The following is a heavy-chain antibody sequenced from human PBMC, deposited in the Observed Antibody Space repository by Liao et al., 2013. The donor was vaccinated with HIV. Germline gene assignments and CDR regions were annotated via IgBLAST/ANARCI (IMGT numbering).Heavy chain of an antibody. CDR1: GDLIRRDNYY. V-gene: IGHV4-61*02. CDR3: ATPMTYYSRGASYNHVFDI. D-gene: IGHD3-10*01. J-gene: IGHJ3*02. Sequence: QVRLQESGPGLVKPSQTLSLTCTVSGDLIRRDNYYWTWIRQPAGKGLEWIGHIYTGMSTTGTTNYNPSLKSRVSISADTSSNHVSLKLTSVTAADTAVYYCATPMTYYSRGASYNHVFDIWGQGTVVTVSS. CDR2: IYTGMSTTGTT.